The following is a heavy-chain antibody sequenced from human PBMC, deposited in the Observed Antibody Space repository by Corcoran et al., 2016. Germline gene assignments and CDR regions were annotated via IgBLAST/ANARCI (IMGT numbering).Heavy chain of an antibody. CDR3: ARARWEAKLTYYGMDV. D-gene: IGHD1-26*01. V-gene: IGHV3-33*01. CDR1: GFTFSSYG. Sequence: QVQLVESGGGVVQPGRSLRLSCAASGFTFSSYGMHWVRQAPGKGLEWVAVIWYDGSNKYYADSVKGRFTISRDNSKNTLYLQMNSLRAEDTAVYYCARARWEAKLTYYGMDVWGQGTTVTVSS. CDR2: IWYDGSNK. J-gene: IGHJ6*02.